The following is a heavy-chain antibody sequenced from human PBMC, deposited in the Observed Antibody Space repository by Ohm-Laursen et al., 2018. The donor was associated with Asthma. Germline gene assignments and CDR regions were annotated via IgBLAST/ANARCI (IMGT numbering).Heavy chain of an antibody. CDR1: GFTFSTYW. Sequence: SPRLSCAASGFTFSTYWMHWVRQAPGKGLVWVSRVYGDGSNTIYADSVKGRFTISRDNAKNTLYLQMNSLRAEDTAVYYCTRGGHYGSYFDYWGQGTLVTVSS. J-gene: IGHJ4*02. CDR3: TRGGHYGSYFDY. D-gene: IGHD4-17*01. V-gene: IGHV3-74*01. CDR2: VYGDGSNT.